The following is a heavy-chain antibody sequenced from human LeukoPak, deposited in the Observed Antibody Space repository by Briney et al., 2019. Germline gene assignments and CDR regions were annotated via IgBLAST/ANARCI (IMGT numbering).Heavy chain of an antibody. V-gene: IGHV4-4*07. J-gene: IGHJ4*02. D-gene: IGHD6-19*01. CDR2: IYTSGST. Sequence: PSETLSLTCTVSGGSISSYYWGWIRQPAGKGLEWIGRIYTSGSTNYNPSLKSRVTMSVDTSNNQFSLKLNSVTAADTAVYYCARESLTVAGTTSPLEYWGQGILVTVSS. CDR3: ARESLTVAGTTSPLEY. CDR1: GGSISSYY.